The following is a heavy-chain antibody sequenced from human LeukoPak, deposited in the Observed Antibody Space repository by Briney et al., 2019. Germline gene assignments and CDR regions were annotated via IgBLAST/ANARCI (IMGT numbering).Heavy chain of an antibody. D-gene: IGHD3-22*01. V-gene: IGHV4-34*01. J-gene: IGHJ4*02. CDR2: ITSSGST. Sequence: SETLSLTCVVYGGSFSGYFWSWIRQPPGKGLEWIGEITSSGSTNYNPSLKSRVSISIDTSKKKLSLRLSSVTAADSAVYYCASSFYYDSRDYWGRGTLVTVSS. CDR1: GGSFSGYF. CDR3: ASSFYYDSRDY.